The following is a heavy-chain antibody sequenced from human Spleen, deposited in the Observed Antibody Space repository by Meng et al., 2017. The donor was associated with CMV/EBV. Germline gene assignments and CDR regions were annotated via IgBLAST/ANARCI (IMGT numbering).Heavy chain of an antibody. Sequence: CVVYGGSFSGYYWSWIRQPPGKGLEWIGEINHSGSTNYNPSLKSRVTISVDTSKNQFSLKLSSVTAADTAVYYCARGGGSARQSFDYWGQGTLVTVSS. V-gene: IGHV4-34*01. J-gene: IGHJ4*02. D-gene: IGHD6-6*01. CDR3: ARGGGSARQSFDY. CDR2: INHSGST. CDR1: GGSFSGYY.